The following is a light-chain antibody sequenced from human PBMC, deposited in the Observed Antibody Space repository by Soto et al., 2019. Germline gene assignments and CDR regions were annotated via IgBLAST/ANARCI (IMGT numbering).Light chain of an antibody. Sequence: QSVLTQPPSVSAAPGQRVTISCSGSSSNIGINSVSWYQQLPGTAPILLIYDNNKRPSGIPDRFSGSKSGTSATLGITGLQTGDEADYYCGTWDSSLSAGVFGGGTKVTVL. CDR1: SSNIGINS. CDR3: GTWDSSLSAGV. V-gene: IGLV1-51*01. J-gene: IGLJ2*01. CDR2: DNN.